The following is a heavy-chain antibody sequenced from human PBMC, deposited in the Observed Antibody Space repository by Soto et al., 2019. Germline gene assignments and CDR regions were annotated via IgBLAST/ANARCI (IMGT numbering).Heavy chain of an antibody. J-gene: IGHJ4*02. Sequence: EVQLLESGGGLVQTGGSLRLSCAASGFTFSSYAMSWVRQAPGKGLEWVSAISGSGGTTYYADSVKGRFTISRDNSKNTLYVQMNSLRVEDTAVYYCAKEPLAQGSGWYADHWGQGTLVIVSS. V-gene: IGHV3-23*01. CDR1: GFTFSSYA. D-gene: IGHD6-19*01. CDR3: AKEPLAQGSGWYADH. CDR2: ISGSGGTT.